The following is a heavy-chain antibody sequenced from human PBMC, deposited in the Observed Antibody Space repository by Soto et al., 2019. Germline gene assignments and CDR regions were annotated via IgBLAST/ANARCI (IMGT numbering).Heavy chain of an antibody. J-gene: IGHJ4*02. D-gene: IGHD2-8*01. CDR3: AKEEGRGYCTNGVCYGDYFVY. CDR1: GFTFSSYA. V-gene: IGHV3-23*01. Sequence: LRLSCAASGFTFSSYAVSWVRQAPGKGLEWVSAISGSGGSTYYADSVKGRFTISRDNSKNTLYLQMNSLRAEDTAVYYCAKEEGRGYCTNGVCYGDYFVYCCQGPLVTVSS. CDR2: ISGSGGST.